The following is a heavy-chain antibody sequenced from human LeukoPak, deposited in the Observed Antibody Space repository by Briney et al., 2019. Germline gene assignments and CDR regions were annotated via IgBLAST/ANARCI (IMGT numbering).Heavy chain of an antibody. D-gene: IGHD2-2*01. CDR1: GYTFTGYY. Sequence: ASVKVSCKASGYTFTGYYMHWVRRAPGQGLEWMGWINPNSGGTNYAQKFQGRVTMTRDTSISTAYMELSRLRSDDTAVYYCARDLSYCSSTSCSGNAFDIWGQGTMVTVSS. J-gene: IGHJ3*02. CDR2: INPNSGGT. CDR3: ARDLSYCSSTSCSGNAFDI. V-gene: IGHV1-2*02.